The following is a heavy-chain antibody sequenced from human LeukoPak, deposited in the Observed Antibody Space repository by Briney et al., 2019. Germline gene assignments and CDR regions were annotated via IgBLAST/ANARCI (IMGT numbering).Heavy chain of an antibody. CDR3: ATENYYDSSGYPSYPLDY. D-gene: IGHD3-22*01. Sequence: ASVKVSCKASGGTFSSYAISWVRQATGQGLEWMGGMSPNSGNTGYAQKFQGRLTMTRDTSISTAYMELSSLRSEDTAVYYCATENYYDSSGYPSYPLDYWGQGTLVTVSS. CDR1: GGTFSSYA. CDR2: MSPNSGNT. J-gene: IGHJ4*02. V-gene: IGHV1-8*02.